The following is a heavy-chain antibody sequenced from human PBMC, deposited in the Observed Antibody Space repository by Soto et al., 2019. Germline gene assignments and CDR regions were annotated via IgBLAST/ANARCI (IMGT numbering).Heavy chain of an antibody. V-gene: IGHV3-23*01. J-gene: IGHJ6*02. Sequence: GGSLRLSCAASGFTFSSHAMSWVRQAPGKGLEWVSAISGSGGSTYYADSVKGRFTISRDNSKNTLYLQMNSLRAEDTAVYYCAKHGDYEGFSYYYYGMDVWGQGTTVTVSS. D-gene: IGHD4-17*01. CDR3: AKHGDYEGFSYYYYGMDV. CDR1: GFTFSSHA. CDR2: ISGSGGST.